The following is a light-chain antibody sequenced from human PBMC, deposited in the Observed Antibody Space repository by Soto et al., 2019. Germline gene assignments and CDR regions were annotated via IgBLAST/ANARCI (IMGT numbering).Light chain of an antibody. CDR1: RSINTY. V-gene: IGKV1-39*01. J-gene: IGKJ1*01. Sequence: DIQMTQSPSSLSASVGDRVTITCRASRSINTYVNWYQQRPGKAPELLIYSASNLHTGVPSRFSDSGSFKYLTFTINNLLPEDFAIYYCQHTYSTLRTVGQRTKVDIK. CDR2: SAS. CDR3: QHTYSTLRT.